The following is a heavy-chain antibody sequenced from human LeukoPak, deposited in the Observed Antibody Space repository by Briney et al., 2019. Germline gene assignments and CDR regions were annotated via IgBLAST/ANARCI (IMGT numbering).Heavy chain of an antibody. CDR2: MNPNNGKT. CDR3: ARGRSLRYSGSYLFDY. J-gene: IGHJ4*02. CDR1: GFKFTGYD. D-gene: IGHD1-26*01. V-gene: IGHV1-8*01. Sequence: ASVKVSCKASGFKFTGYDINWVRQASGRGLEWMGWMNPNNGKTGYAQKFQGRVTMTRDTSTSTVYMELSSLRSEDTAVYYCARGRSLRYSGSYLFDYWGQGTLVTVSS.